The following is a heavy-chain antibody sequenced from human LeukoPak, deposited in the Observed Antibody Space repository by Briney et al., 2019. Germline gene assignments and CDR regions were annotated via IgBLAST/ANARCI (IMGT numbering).Heavy chain of an antibody. V-gene: IGHV4-39*01. D-gene: IGHD6-13*01. J-gene: IGHJ3*02. CDR2: IYYSAST. CDR1: GGSISSSTYY. Sequence: SETLSLTCTVSGGSISSSTYYWGWIRQPPGKGLEWIGSIYYSASTYYNASLKSRVTISADTSKNQFSLKLSSVTAADTAVYYCARPLSGSSSWHGDAFDIWGQGTMVTVSS. CDR3: ARPLSGSSSWHGDAFDI.